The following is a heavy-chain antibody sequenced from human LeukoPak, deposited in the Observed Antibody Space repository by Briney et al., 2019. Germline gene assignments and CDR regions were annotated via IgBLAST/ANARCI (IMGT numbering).Heavy chain of an antibody. V-gene: IGHV3-53*01. CDR3: AREREDTAYDY. CDR1: GFTVSSNY. J-gene: IGHJ4*02. D-gene: IGHD5-18*01. CDR2: IYSGGST. Sequence: GGSLRLSCAASGFTVSSNYMSWVRQAPGKGLEWVSVIYSGGSTYYADSVKGRFTISRDNSKNTLYLQMNSLRAEDTAVYYCAREREDTAYDYWGQGTLVTVSS.